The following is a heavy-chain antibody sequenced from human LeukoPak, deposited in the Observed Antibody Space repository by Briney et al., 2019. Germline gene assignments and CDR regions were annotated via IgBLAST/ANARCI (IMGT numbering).Heavy chain of an antibody. CDR1: GYTFTSYY. D-gene: IGHD4-17*01. J-gene: IGHJ4*02. Sequence: ASVTVSCTASGYTFTSYYMQWVRQAPGQGRERVGIINPSGGSTSYAQKFQGRVTMTRDTSTSTVYMELSSLRSEDTAVYYCARGSDYGDYALGYWGQGTLVTVSS. CDR2: INPSGGST. V-gene: IGHV1-46*01. CDR3: ARGSDYGDYALGY.